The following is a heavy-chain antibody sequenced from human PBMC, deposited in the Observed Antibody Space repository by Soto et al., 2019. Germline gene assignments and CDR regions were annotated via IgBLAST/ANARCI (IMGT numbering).Heavy chain of an antibody. V-gene: IGHV4-39*01. CDR3: ARRGRPWNGSYYFPYYYYGMDV. D-gene: IGHD1-26*01. CDR2: IYYSGST. CDR1: GSSISSSSYY. Sequence: SETLSLTCTVAGSSISSSSYYWGWIRQPPGKGLEWIGSIYYSGSTYYNPSLKSRVTISADTSKNQFSLKLSSVTAADTAVYYCARRGRPWNGSYYFPYYYYGMDVWGQGTTVTVSS. J-gene: IGHJ6*02.